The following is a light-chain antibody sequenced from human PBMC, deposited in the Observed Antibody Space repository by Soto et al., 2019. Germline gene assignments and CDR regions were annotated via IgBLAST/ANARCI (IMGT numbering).Light chain of an antibody. CDR1: QDITNA. CDR3: QQFTDYPLT. J-gene: IGKJ4*01. V-gene: IGKV1D-13*01. CDR2: DAS. Sequence: AIKLTQSPSSLSASVGDQITITCRASQDITNALAWYQQRPGKAPKFLMYDASGLESGVPSRFSGSGSGTDFALTISGLQPEDFATYYCQQFTDYPLTFGGGTRVEIE.